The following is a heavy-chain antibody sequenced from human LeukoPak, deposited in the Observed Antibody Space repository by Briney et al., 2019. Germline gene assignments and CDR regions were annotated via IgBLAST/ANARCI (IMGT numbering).Heavy chain of an antibody. V-gene: IGHV1-69*01. J-gene: IGHJ4*02. D-gene: IGHD1-26*01. CDR2: IIPIFGTA. CDR3: ARSPYPYGGSYF. Sequence: SVKVSCKASGGTFSSYAISWVRQAPGQGLEWMGGIIPIFGTANYAQKFQGRVTITADESTSTAYMELSSLRSEDTAVYYCARSPYPYGGSYFWGQGTLVTVSS. CDR1: GGTFSSYA.